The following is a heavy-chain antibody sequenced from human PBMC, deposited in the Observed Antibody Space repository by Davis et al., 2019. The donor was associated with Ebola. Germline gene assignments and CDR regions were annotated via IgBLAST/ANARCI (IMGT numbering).Heavy chain of an antibody. D-gene: IGHD6-6*01. Sequence: ASVKVSCKASGGTFSSYAISWVRQAPGQGLEWMGWISAYNGNTNYAQKLQGRVTMTTDTSTSTAYMELRSLRSDDTAVYYCARDNRQLDYYYYGMDVWGQGTTVTVSS. J-gene: IGHJ6*02. CDR1: GGTFSSYA. CDR2: ISAYNGNT. CDR3: ARDNRQLDYYYYGMDV. V-gene: IGHV1-18*01.